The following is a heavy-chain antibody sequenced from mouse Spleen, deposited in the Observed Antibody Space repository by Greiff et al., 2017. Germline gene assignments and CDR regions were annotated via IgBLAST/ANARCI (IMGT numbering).Heavy chain of an antibody. V-gene: IGHV1S81*02. CDR1: GYTFTSYW. J-gene: IGHJ4*01. Sequence: QVQLQQPGAELVKPGASVKLSCKASGYTFTSYWMHLVKQRPGQGLEWIGEINPSNGRTNYNEKFKSKATLTVDKSSSTAYMQLSSLTSEDSAVYYCARGGYHRAMDYWGQGTSVTVSS. CDR2: INPSNGRT. D-gene: IGHD3-1*01. CDR3: ARGGYHRAMDY.